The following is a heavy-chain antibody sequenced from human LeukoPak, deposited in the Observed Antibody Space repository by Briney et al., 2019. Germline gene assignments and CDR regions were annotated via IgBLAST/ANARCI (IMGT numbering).Heavy chain of an antibody. CDR3: ARAKEIAVAPFDY. V-gene: IGHV1-2*04. Sequence: ASVKVSCKASGYTFTGYYMHWVRQAPGQWLEWMGWINPNSGGTNYAQKFQGWVTMTRDTSISTAYMELSRLRSDDTAVYYCARAKEIAVAPFDYWGQGTLVTVSS. J-gene: IGHJ4*02. D-gene: IGHD6-19*01. CDR2: INPNSGGT. CDR1: GYTFTGYY.